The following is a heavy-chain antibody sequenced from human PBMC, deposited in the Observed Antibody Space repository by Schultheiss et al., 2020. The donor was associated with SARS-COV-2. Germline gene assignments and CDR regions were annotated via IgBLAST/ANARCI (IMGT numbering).Heavy chain of an antibody. CDR1: GYSISRAYY. V-gene: IGHV4-38-2*02. CDR3: AREGPDYSVDY. D-gene: IGHD4-11*01. CDR2: IYHSGST. J-gene: IGHJ4*02. Sequence: SETLSLTCTVSGYSISRAYYWGWIRQPPGKGLEWIGTIYHSGSTYYNPSLQSRVTLSVDTSKNQFSLKLSSVTAADTAVYYCAREGPDYSVDYWGQGTLVTVSS.